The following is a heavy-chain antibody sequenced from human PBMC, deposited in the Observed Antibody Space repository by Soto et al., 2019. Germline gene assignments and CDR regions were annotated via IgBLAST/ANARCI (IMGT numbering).Heavy chain of an antibody. D-gene: IGHD3-3*01. V-gene: IGHV4-39*01. CDR2: IYYSGST. CDR3: AGKAYYDFWSGYFKGNWFDP. CDR1: GGSISSSSYY. J-gene: IGHJ5*02. Sequence: QLQLQESGPGLVKPSETLSLTCTVSGGSISSSSYYWGWIRQPPGKGLEWIGSIYYSGSTYYNPSLKSRVTISVDRSKNQFSLKLSSVTAADTAVYYCAGKAYYDFWSGYFKGNWFDPWGQGTLVTVSS.